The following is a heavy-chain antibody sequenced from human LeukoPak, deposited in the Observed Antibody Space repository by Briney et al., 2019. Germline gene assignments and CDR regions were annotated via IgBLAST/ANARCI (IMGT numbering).Heavy chain of an antibody. D-gene: IGHD6-13*01. CDR3: AREGVSSWYGYYYAMDV. Sequence: GGSLRLSCAASGFTFCNFWMTWVGQAPGKGLEGVANIKQDGSEKYYVDSVKGRLTISRDNGKNSLYLQMNSLRAEDTAVYYCAREGVSSWYGYYYAMDVWGQGTTVTVSS. J-gene: IGHJ6*02. CDR1: GFTFCNFW. CDR2: IKQDGSEK. V-gene: IGHV3-7*01.